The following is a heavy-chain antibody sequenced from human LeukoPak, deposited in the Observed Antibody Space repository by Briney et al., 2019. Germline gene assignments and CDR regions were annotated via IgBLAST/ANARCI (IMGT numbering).Heavy chain of an antibody. CDR3: TTDEDWNYARRDV. CDR2: TVSEIDGGTT. CDR1: GFTFNYAW. D-gene: IGHD1-7*01. V-gene: IGHV3-15*04. Sequence: GGSLRLSCAASGFTFNYAWMSWVRQVPGKGLEWVGQTVSEIDGGTTDYAAPVKGRFTISRDDSKSTLYLQMNSLKIEDTAVYYCTTDEDWNYARRDVWGQGATVIVSS. J-gene: IGHJ6*02.